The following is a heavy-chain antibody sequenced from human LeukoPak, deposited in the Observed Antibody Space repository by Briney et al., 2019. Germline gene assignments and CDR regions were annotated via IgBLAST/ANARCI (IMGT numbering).Heavy chain of an antibody. V-gene: IGHV4-4*07. CDR2: IHGNGST. D-gene: IGHD3-22*01. CDR3: ARDMVSTWPYFYTYYYMDV. Sequence: SQTLSLTCTVSGASITAHSWNWIRQPAGKALEWVGRIHGNGSTNYNPSLKSRATMSLDTSKSQFSLKLPSVTAADTALYYCARDMVSTWPYFYTYYYMDVWGQGTTVAVSS. J-gene: IGHJ6*03. CDR1: GASITAHS.